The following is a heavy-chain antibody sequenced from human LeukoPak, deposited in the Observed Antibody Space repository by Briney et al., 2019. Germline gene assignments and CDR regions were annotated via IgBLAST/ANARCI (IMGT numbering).Heavy chain of an antibody. J-gene: IGHJ4*02. V-gene: IGHV3-23*01. CDR1: GFTFSSYA. CDR3: PRKYDSSGYYDH. Sequence: GGSLRLSCAASGFTFSSYAMSWVRQAPGKGLAWVSTISGGSGSTYCADSVKGRFTISRDNSKNTLYMQMNSLRVEDTAVYYCPRKYDSSGYYDHWGQGTLVTVSS. CDR2: ISGGSGST. D-gene: IGHD3-22*01.